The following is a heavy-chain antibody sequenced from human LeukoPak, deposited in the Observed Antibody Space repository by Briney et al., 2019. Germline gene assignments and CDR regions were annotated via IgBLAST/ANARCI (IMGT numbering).Heavy chain of an antibody. CDR2: ISWNSGSI. V-gene: IGHV3-9*01. CDR1: GFTFDDYA. CDR3: ASGRHDFVH. Sequence: GGSLRLSCAASGFTFDDYAMHWVRQAPGKGLEWVSGISWNSGSIGYADSVKGRFTISRDNARDSLYLQMSSLRAEDTAVYYCASGRHDFVHWGHGTLVTVSS. J-gene: IGHJ4*01. D-gene: IGHD3-16*01.